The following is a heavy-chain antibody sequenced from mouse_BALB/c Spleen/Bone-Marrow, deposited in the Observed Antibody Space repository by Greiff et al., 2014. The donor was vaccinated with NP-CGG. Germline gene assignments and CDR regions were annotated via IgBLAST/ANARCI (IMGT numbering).Heavy chain of an antibody. CDR3: ARGDWGFDY. CDR1: GYTFTSYY. J-gene: IGHJ3*01. V-gene: IGHV1S56*01. D-gene: IGHD2-13*01. CDR2: IYPGNVNT. Sequence: VKLEESGPELVKPGASVRISCKASGYTFTSYYIHWVKQRPGQGLEWIGWIYPGNVNTKYNEKFKVKATLTADKSSSTAYIQLTSQTAEVSSFYFCARGDWGFDYWGQGTLVTVS.